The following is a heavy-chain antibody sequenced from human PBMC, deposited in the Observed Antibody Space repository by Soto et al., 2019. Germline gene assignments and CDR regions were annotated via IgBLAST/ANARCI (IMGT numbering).Heavy chain of an antibody. V-gene: IGHV3-74*03. CDR3: VRYMLLCRLDS. J-gene: IGHJ4*02. Sequence: EVQLVESGGGLVQPGESLRLSCAASGLTFRSYWIHWVRQAPGKGLVWVSRINTDGSDAMYVDSVKGRFTISRDNAKKTLYLPTNGLRAEDTAVYYCVRYMLLCRLDSGGRGTLVTVSP. CDR1: GLTFRSYW. D-gene: IGHD2-8*01. CDR2: INTDGSDA.